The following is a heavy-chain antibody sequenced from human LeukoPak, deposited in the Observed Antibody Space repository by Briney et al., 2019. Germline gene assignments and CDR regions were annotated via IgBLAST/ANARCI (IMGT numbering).Heavy chain of an antibody. Sequence: TSETLSLTCAVSGYSIRSGYHWSWIRQPPGKGLEWIGSIYQSGRTYYNPSLKRRVTISVATSKNQFSLNLSSVTAAGSAVYYCARRDFDSSGYLSFYFDYWGQGTLVTVSS. J-gene: IGHJ4*02. CDR1: GYSIRSGYH. CDR3: ARRDFDSSGYLSFYFDY. CDR2: IYQSGRT. D-gene: IGHD3-22*01. V-gene: IGHV4-38-2*01.